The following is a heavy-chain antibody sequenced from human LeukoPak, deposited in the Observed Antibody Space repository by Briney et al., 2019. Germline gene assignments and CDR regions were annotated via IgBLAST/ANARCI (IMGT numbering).Heavy chain of an antibody. CDR3: ARLPGESTIYDL. CDR1: GFTFSNAW. J-gene: IGHJ5*02. Sequence: PGGSLRLSCAASGFTFSNAWMSWVRQAPGKGLEWVASIRQDGNDKQYVESVKGRFIISRDNAGNSVSLQMSSLRAEDTAMYYCARLPGESTIYDLWGQGTLVTVSS. CDR2: IRQDGNDK. V-gene: IGHV3-7*01. D-gene: IGHD5/OR15-5a*01.